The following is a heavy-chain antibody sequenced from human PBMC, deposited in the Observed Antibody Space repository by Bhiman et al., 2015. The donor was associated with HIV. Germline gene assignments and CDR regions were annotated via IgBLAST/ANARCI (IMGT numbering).Heavy chain of an antibody. Sequence: EVQLVESGGGLVQPGESLRLSCAASGFTFSSFWMSWVRQAPGKGLQWVANIKYDGSEKYYVGSVKGRFAISRDNAKKSLYLQMNSLRAEDTAVYYCASMLRWYWGQGTLVTVSS. CDR2: IKYDGSEK. J-gene: IGHJ4*02. CDR1: GFTFSSFW. V-gene: IGHV3-7*01. D-gene: IGHD3-3*01. CDR3: ASMLRWY.